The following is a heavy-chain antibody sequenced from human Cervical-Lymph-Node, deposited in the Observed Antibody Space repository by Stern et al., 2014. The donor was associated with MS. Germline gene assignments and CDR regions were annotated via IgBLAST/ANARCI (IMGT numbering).Heavy chain of an antibody. V-gene: IGHV7-4-1*02. CDR3: ARDMSDFWSDYGHNWFDP. J-gene: IGHJ5*02. CDR2: ITSNTGAP. D-gene: IGHD3-3*01. CDR1: GYTFSKYL. Sequence: QVQLVQSGSELKKPGASVTVSCKASGYTFSKYLIHWVRQAPGQGLEWMGWITSNTGAPLYDRDFAGRFVFSLDTSVTTAYLQISRLKTEDTAVYYCARDMSDFWSDYGHNWFDPWGQGTLVTVSS.